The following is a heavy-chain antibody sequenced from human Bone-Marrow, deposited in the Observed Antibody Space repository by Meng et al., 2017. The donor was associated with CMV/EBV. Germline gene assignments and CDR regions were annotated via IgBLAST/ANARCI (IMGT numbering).Heavy chain of an antibody. CDR2: INHSGST. CDR1: GGSFSGYY. Sequence: SEPLSLTCAVYGGSFSGYYWSWIRQPPGKGLEWIGEINHSGSTNYNPSLKSRVTISVDTSKNQFSLKLSSVTAADTAMYYCANYYDSSGYGIDIWGQGTMVTVSS. D-gene: IGHD3-22*01. CDR3: ANYYDSSGYGIDI. J-gene: IGHJ3*02. V-gene: IGHV4-34*01.